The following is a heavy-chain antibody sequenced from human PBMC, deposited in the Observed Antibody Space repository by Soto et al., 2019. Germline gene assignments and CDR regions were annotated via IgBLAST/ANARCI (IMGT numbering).Heavy chain of an antibody. J-gene: IGHJ4*02. CDR2: IHYTGSS. V-gene: IGHV4-59*08. CDR1: GGSVSGYY. CDR3: ARGGLLPDY. D-gene: IGHD2-21*01. Sequence: SETLSLTCTVSGGSVSGYYWSWIRQPPGKGLEWIAYIHYTGSSNSNPSLESRVTMSVDTSKNQFSLKLSSVTAADTAVYYCARGGLLPDYWGQGTLVTVSS.